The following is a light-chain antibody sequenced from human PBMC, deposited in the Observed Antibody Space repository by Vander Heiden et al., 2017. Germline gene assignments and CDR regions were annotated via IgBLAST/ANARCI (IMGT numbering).Light chain of an antibody. V-gene: IGKV3-11*01. Sequence: EIVLTQSPATLSLSPGERATLSCRASQSVSSYLAWYQQKPVQAPRLLIYDASNRATAIPARFSGSGSGTDFTLTISTLEPEDFAIYYCQRRNSWPLTFAHGIRLEIK. J-gene: IGKJ5*01. CDR2: DAS. CDR3: QRRNSWPLT. CDR1: QSVSSY.